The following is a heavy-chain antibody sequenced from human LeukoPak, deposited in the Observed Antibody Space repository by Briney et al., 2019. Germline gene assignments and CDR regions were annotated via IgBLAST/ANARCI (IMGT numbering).Heavy chain of an antibody. D-gene: IGHD6-19*01. CDR2: MNPNSGNT. CDR1: GYTFTSYD. Sequence: ASVKVSCKASGYTFTSYDINWVRQATGQGLEWPGWMNPNSGNTGYAQKFQGRVTMTRNTSISTAYMELSSLRSEDTAVYYCVGMYSSGWYGDAFDIWGQGTMVTVSS. V-gene: IGHV1-8*01. J-gene: IGHJ3*02. CDR3: VGMYSSGWYGDAFDI.